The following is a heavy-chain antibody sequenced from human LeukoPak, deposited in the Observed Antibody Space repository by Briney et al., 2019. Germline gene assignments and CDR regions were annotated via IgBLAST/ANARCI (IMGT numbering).Heavy chain of an antibody. J-gene: IGHJ4*02. D-gene: IGHD5-18*01. CDR2: TSSSSSYI. Sequence: GGSLRLSCAASGFTFSSYSMNWVRQAPGKGLEWVSSTSSSSSYIYYADSVKGRFTISRDNAKNSLYLQMNSLRAEDTAVYYCARGENNYGYYYFDYWGQGTLVTVSS. V-gene: IGHV3-21*01. CDR1: GFTFSSYS. CDR3: ARGENNYGYYYFDY.